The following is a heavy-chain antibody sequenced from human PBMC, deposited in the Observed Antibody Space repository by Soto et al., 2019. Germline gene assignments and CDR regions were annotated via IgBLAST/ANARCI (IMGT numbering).Heavy chain of an antibody. Sequence: EVQLLESGGDLVQPGGSLRLSCAASGFTFSNYAMSWVRQAPGKGLEWVSLIRGSGGTTNYADSVKGRFTVSRDNSKNMLFLQMNSLRAEDTAGYYCVKDFRGGYDWTHDWGQGTLVTVSS. D-gene: IGHD5-12*01. CDR2: IRGSGGTT. CDR3: VKDFRGGYDWTHD. J-gene: IGHJ4*02. CDR1: GFTFSNYA. V-gene: IGHV3-23*01.